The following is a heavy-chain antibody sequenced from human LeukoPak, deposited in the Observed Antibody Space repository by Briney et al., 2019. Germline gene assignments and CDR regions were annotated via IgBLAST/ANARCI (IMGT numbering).Heavy chain of an antibody. D-gene: IGHD1-1*01. J-gene: IGHJ4*02. CDR1: GYTFTSYG. Sequence: GASVKVSCKASGYTFTSYGVSWVRQAPGQRLEWMGWISGSNGNTNYAQKLQGRVTVTTDTSTSTAYMELRSLRSDDTAVYYCARYPLSYSNNWHYYFDHWGQGTLLTVSS. V-gene: IGHV1-18*01. CDR3: ARYPLSYSNNWHYYFDH. CDR2: ISGSNGNT.